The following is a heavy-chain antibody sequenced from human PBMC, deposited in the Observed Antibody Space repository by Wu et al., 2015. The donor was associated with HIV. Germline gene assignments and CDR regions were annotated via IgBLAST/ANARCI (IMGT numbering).Heavy chain of an antibody. V-gene: IGHV1-2*02. Sequence: QVQLVQSEAEVKKPGASVKVSCKASGYTFTDYYIHWVRQAPGQGLEWMGWINPDSGGTSYTQNFQGRITMTRDTSITTAYMELSSLRSEDTAVYYCAREVVGATDDYYYYYGMDVWGQGTTVTVSS. CDR3: AREVVGATDDYYYYYGMDV. CDR1: GYTFTDYY. CDR2: INPDSGGT. J-gene: IGHJ6*02. D-gene: IGHD1-26*01.